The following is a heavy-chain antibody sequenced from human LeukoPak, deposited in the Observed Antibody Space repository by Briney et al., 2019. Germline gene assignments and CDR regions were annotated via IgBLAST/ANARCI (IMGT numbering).Heavy chain of an antibody. J-gene: IGHJ4*02. D-gene: IGHD6-13*01. V-gene: IGHV4-34*01. CDR2: IYYTGST. CDR1: GGSFSYFY. CDR3: ARRGITYSSSFFEY. Sequence: PSETLSLTCAVYGGSFSYFYWSSSRQPPGKGLEWIGSIYYTGSTYYNPSLKSRVTISVDTSRNEFSLHVPSVTATDTAVYYCARRGITYSSSFFEYWGQGSLVTVSS.